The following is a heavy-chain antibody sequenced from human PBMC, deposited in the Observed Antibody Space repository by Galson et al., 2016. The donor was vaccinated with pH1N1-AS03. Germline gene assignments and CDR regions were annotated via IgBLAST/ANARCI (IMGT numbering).Heavy chain of an antibody. V-gene: IGHV1-46*01. Sequence: SVKVSCKASGYTFTRHHMHWVRQAPGQGLEWMGIIYPTGDGKNYAQKFQGRVTMTRDTSTSIFYMELSSLISDDTAVYFCARDSGGWAVDFWGQGTEVTVSS. D-gene: IGHD6-19*01. J-gene: IGHJ3*01. CDR1: GYTFTRHH. CDR2: IYPTGDGK. CDR3: ARDSGGWAVDF.